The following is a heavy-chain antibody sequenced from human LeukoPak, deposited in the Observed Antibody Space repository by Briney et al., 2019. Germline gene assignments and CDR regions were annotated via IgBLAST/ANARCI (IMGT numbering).Heavy chain of an antibody. V-gene: IGHV4-39*01. J-gene: IGHJ4*02. CDR1: GGSISSSSYN. D-gene: IGHD4-11*01. CDR3: ARHLGPPYSNTDH. Sequence: SETLSLTCTVSGGSISSSSYNWGWIRQPPGKGLEWIGSIYYSGSTYYNPSLKSRVTISVDTSKNQFSLKLSSVTAADTAVYYCARHLGPPYSNTDHWGQGTLVTVSS. CDR2: IYYSGST.